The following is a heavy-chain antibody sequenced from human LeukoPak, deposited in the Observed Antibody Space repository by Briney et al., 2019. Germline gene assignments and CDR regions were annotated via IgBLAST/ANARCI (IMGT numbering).Heavy chain of an antibody. V-gene: IGHV1-24*01. CDR2: FDPEDGET. CDR1: GYTLTELS. Sequence: ASVKVSCKVSGYTLTELSMHWVRQAPGKELEWMGGFDPEDGETIYAQKFQGRVTMTEDTSTDTAYMELSSLRSEDTAVYYCATDLSYYDSSGYYSWGQGTLVTVSS. J-gene: IGHJ4*02. CDR3: ATDLSYYDSSGYYS. D-gene: IGHD3-22*01.